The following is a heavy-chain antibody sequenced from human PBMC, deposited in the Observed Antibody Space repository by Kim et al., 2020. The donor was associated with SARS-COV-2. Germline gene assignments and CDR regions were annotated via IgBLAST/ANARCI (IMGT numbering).Heavy chain of an antibody. CDR3: ARDYGRNSGYFDY. D-gene: IGHD4-17*01. Sequence: APMLQGRVTITADNSTSTAYLELSSLRSQDTAVYYCARDYGRNSGYFDYWGQGPLVTVSS. J-gene: IGHJ4*02. V-gene: IGHV1-69*04.